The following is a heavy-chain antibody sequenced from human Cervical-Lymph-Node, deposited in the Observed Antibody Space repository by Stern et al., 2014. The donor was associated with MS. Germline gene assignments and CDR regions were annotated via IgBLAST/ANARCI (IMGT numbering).Heavy chain of an antibody. CDR1: GLTLSDSG. Sequence: VHLVESGGGVVQPGRSLRLSCVASGLTLSDSGMHWVRQAPGKGLEWVAGMSYDGTNKYYADSVKGRLTIARDNSKNTLYLQMDSLRAEDTALYYCAKDPRGIFGVVIPYFDFWGQGTQVTVSS. J-gene: IGHJ4*02. CDR3: AKDPRGIFGVVIPYFDF. CDR2: MSYDGTNK. D-gene: IGHD3-3*01. V-gene: IGHV3-30*18.